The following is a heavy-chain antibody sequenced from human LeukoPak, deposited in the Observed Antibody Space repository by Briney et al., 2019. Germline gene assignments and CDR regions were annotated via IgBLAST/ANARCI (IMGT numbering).Heavy chain of an antibody. Sequence: SETLSLTCAVSGGSISSYYWSWIRQPPGKGLEWIGYIYYSGSTNYKPSLKSRVTISVDTSKNQFSLKLSSVTAADTAVYYCARGGYYGSGNDFRFDPWGQGTLVTVSS. CDR2: IYYSGST. CDR3: ARGGYYGSGNDFRFDP. J-gene: IGHJ5*02. V-gene: IGHV4-59*01. CDR1: GGSISSYY. D-gene: IGHD3-10*01.